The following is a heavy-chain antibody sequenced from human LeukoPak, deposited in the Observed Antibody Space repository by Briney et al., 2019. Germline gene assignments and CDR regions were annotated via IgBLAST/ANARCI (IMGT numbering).Heavy chain of an antibody. CDR3: ARGGVVPAAHHDAFDI. Sequence: GSLRLSCAVSGFTLSDYWMSWVRQAPGKGLEWVANIERDGSEKYYMDSVKGRCTISRDNAKNSLYLQMNSLRAEDTAVYYCARGGVVPAAHHDAFDIWGQGTMVTVSS. V-gene: IGHV3-7*01. CDR1: GFTLSDYW. J-gene: IGHJ3*02. CDR2: IERDGSEK. D-gene: IGHD2-2*01.